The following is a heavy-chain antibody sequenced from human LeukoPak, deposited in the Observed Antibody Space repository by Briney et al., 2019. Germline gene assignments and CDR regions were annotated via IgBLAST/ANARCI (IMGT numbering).Heavy chain of an antibody. V-gene: IGHV1-46*01. CDR2: INPSGGST. D-gene: IGHD4-23*01. J-gene: IGHJ5*02. Sequence: ASVKVSCKASGYTFTSYYMHWVRQAPGQGLEWMGIINPSGGSTSYAQKFQGRVTMTRDTSISTAYMELSSLTSEDTAVYFCARSNYGGKRWFDPWGQGTLVIVSS. CDR1: GYTFTSYY. CDR3: ARSNYGGKRWFDP.